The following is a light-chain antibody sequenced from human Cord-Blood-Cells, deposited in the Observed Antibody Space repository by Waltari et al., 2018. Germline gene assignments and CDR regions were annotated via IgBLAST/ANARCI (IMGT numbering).Light chain of an antibody. CDR1: QSISSY. CDR2: AAS. V-gene: IGKV1-39*01. J-gene: IGKJ1*01. CDR3: QQSYSTPRT. Sequence: DIQMTQSPSSLSASVGDRVTITCRVSQSISSYLNWYQQKPGKATKLLIYAASSLQSGVPSRFSGSGSGTDFTLTISSLQPEDFATYYCQQSYSTPRTFGQGTKVEIK.